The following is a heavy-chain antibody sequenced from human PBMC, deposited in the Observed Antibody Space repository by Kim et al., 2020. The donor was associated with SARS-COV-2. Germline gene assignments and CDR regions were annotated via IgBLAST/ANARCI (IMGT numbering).Heavy chain of an antibody. D-gene: IGHD5-12*01. V-gene: IGHV4-59*01. Sequence: PSPQSRVTISVDTSKTQFSLKLSSVTAADTAVYYCARDPGYSGYDNRFDPWGQGTLVTVSS. CDR3: ARDPGYSGYDNRFDP. J-gene: IGHJ5*02.